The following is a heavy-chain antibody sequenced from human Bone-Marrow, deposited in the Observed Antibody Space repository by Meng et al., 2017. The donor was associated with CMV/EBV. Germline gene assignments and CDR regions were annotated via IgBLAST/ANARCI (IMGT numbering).Heavy chain of an antibody. J-gene: IGHJ6*02. CDR2: IKQDGSEN. D-gene: IGHD2-2*01. V-gene: IGHV3-7*01. Sequence: GESLKISCAAAGFTFSSYWMSWVRQAPGKGLEWVANIKQDGSENYYVDSVKGRFTISRDNAKNSLYLQMNSLRAEDTAVYYCARDIVVVPAAIPYYYGMDVWGQGTTVTVSS. CDR1: GFTFSSYW. CDR3: ARDIVVVPAAIPYYYGMDV.